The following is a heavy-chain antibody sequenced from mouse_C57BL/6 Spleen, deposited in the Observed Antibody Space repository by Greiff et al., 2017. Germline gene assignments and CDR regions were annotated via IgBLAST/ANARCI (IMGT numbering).Heavy chain of an antibody. Sequence: EVMLVESEGGLVQPGSSMKLSCTASGFTFSDYYMAWVRQVPETGLEWVANINYDGSSTYYLDSLKSRFIISRDNAKNILYLQMSSLKSEDTATYYCARGRYYGSSGDWYFDVWGTGTTVTVSS. D-gene: IGHD1-1*01. CDR2: INYDGSST. J-gene: IGHJ1*03. CDR1: GFTFSDYY. CDR3: ARGRYYGSSGDWYFDV. V-gene: IGHV5-16*01.